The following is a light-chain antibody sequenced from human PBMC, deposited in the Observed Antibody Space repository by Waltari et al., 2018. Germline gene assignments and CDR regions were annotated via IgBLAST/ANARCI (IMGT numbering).Light chain of an antibody. CDR2: GAS. Sequence: CRPSQSVVGYLAWDPEKPGQAPRLLICGASTRATGFPDRVRGSGSGTDFSFTISSRGPEYFAVYVWRNHVSLPGTFGQGTKVEIK. CDR3: RNHVSLPGT. V-gene: IGKV3-20*01. CDR1: QSVVGY. J-gene: IGKJ1*01.